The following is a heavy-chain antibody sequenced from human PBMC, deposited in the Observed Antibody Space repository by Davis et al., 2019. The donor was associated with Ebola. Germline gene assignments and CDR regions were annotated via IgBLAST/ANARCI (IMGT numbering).Heavy chain of an antibody. Sequence: PGGSLRLSCAASGFTFSSYAMSWVRQAPGKGLEWVSAISGSGGSTYYADSVKGRFTISRDNSKNTLYLQMNSLRAEDTAVYYCARAEVSSSGDYYYGMDVWGQGTTVTVSS. J-gene: IGHJ6*02. CDR2: ISGSGGST. V-gene: IGHV3-23*01. CDR3: ARAEVSSSGDYYYGMDV. D-gene: IGHD6-6*01. CDR1: GFTFSSYA.